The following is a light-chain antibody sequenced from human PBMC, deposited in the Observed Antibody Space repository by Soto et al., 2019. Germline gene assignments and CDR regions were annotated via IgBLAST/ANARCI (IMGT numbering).Light chain of an antibody. CDR2: EVN. J-gene: IGLJ3*02. V-gene: IGLV2-8*01. CDR1: SSDLGGYNY. CDR3: SSYAVSNNWV. Sequence: QSALTQPPSASGSPGQSVTISCAGTSSDLGGYNYVSWYQQHPGKAPKLMIYEVNKRPSGVPDRFSGSKSGNTASLTVSGLQAEDEADYYCSSYAVSNNWVFSGGTQLTVL.